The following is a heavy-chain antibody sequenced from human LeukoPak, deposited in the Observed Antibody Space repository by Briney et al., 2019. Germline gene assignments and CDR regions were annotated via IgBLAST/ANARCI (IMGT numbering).Heavy chain of an antibody. CDR3: AQGYMSIVASLGAFDI. V-gene: IGHV4-61*01. D-gene: IGHD6-6*01. J-gene: IGHJ3*02. CDR2: IYYSGST. Sequence: PSETLSLTCTVSGGSVSSGSYYWSWIRQPPGKGLEWIGYIYYSGSTNYNPSLKSRVTISVDTSKNQFSLKLSSVTAADTAVYYCAQGYMSIVASLGAFDIWGQGTMVTVSS. CDR1: GGSVSSGSYY.